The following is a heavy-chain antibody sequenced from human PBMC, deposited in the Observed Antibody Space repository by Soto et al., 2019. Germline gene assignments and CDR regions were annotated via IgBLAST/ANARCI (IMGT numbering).Heavy chain of an antibody. Sequence: QVQLQQWGAGLLKPSETLSLTCAVYGRSFSGYQWIWIRQPPGKGLEWIGEINHSGSTNTNSSLESRVTISLDTSKNQFSLKLNSVTAADTAVYYCARGWRAAFDYWGQGTLVTVAS. CDR3: ARGWRAAFDY. V-gene: IGHV4-34*01. D-gene: IGHD6-25*01. CDR1: GRSFSGYQ. CDR2: INHSGST. J-gene: IGHJ4*02.